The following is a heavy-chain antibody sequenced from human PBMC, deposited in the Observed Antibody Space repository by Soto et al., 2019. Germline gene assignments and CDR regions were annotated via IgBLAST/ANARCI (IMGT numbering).Heavy chain of an antibody. CDR2: ISAYNGNT. CDR1: GYTFTSYG. J-gene: IGHJ4*02. V-gene: IGHV1-18*04. CDR3: ILESGGDYDSSGSNFFFDY. Sequence: VSLKVSCKASGYTFTSYGISWVRQAPGQGLEWMGWISAYNGNTNDAQKLQGRVTMTTDTSTSTAYMELRSLRSDDTAVYYCILESGGDYDSSGSNFFFDYWVKATLGTVS. D-gene: IGHD3-22*01.